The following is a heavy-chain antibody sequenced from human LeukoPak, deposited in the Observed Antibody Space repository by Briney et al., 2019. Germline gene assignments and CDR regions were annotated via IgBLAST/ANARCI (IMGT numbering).Heavy chain of an antibody. CDR3: ASEGSYGDSDY. CDR2: ISGSGSNT. J-gene: IGHJ4*02. CDR1: GFTFSNYA. D-gene: IGHD3-16*01. V-gene: IGHV3-23*01. Sequence: PGGSLRLSCAASGFTFSNYAMSWVRQAPGKGLEWVSSISGSGSNTYYADSVKGRFTISRDNSRSTLYLQMGSLRAEDTAVYYCASEGSYGDSDYWGQGTLVTVSS.